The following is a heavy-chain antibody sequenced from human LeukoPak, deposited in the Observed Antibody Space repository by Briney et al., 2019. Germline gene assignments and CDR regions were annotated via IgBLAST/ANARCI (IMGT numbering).Heavy chain of an antibody. J-gene: IGHJ4*02. D-gene: IGHD7-27*01. V-gene: IGHV3-30*04. CDR1: GFNFSNYA. CDR2: ISYEGNTR. CDR3: ARGHWGLDS. Sequence: GGSLRLSCAASGFNFSNYAMHWVRQAPGKGLEWVAVISYEGNTRHYADSVKGRFTLSRDNARNSLYLQMNSLRAEDTAVYYCARGHWGLDSWGQGTLVSVSS.